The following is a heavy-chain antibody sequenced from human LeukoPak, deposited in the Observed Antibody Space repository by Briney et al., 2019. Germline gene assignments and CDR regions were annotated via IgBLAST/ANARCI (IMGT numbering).Heavy chain of an antibody. CDR1: GFTFDDYA. CDR2: ISWNSGSI. J-gene: IGHJ5*02. D-gene: IGHD3-3*01. Sequence: GGSLRLCCAASGFTFDDYAMHWVRKVPGKGLEWVSGISWNSGSIDYADSVKGRFTISRDNAKNSLYLQMSSLRAEDTAFYYCAKGQGLRSNWFDPWGQGTLVTVSS. V-gene: IGHV3-9*01. CDR3: AKGQGLRSNWFDP.